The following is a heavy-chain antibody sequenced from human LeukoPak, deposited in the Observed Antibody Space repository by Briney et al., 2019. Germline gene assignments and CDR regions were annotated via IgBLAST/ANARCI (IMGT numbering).Heavy chain of an antibody. Sequence: PGGSLRLSCAASGFTFSNAWMSWVRQAPGKGLEWVGRIKSKTDGGTTDYAAPVKGRFTISRDDSKNTLYLRMNSLKTEDTAVYYCTTVAYNWNYVPFDYWGQGTLVTVSS. CDR2: IKSKTDGGTT. D-gene: IGHD1-7*01. CDR1: GFTFSNAW. V-gene: IGHV3-15*01. CDR3: TTVAYNWNYVPFDY. J-gene: IGHJ4*02.